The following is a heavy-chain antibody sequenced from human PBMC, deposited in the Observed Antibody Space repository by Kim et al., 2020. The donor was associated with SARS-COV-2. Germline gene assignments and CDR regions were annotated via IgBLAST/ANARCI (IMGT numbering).Heavy chain of an antibody. J-gene: IGHJ3*02. CDR1: GASISSHY. V-gene: IGHV4-59*08. Sequence: SETLSLTCAASGASISSHYWSWIRQPPGKGLEWICFYYYTVNSKYNPSLKSRVTISIDTSKNQLSLKLSSVTAADTAVYYCVRLYSTNAFDIWGQGTMVTFSS. CDR2: YYYTVNS. CDR3: VRLYSTNAFDI. D-gene: IGHD6-13*01.